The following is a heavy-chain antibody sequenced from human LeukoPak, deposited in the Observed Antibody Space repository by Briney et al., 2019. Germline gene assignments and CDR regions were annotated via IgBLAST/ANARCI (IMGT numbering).Heavy chain of an antibody. J-gene: IGHJ4*02. Sequence: SQTLSLTCTVSGASISSGGDYWTWIRQYPGKGLEWIGYIYYSGSTHYNPSLKSRVTISVDTSKNQFSLKLSSVTAADTAVYYCARLAPRGSYYLDYWGQGTLVMVSS. CDR1: GASISSGGDY. D-gene: IGHD1-26*01. V-gene: IGHV4-31*03. CDR3: ARLAPRGSYYLDY. CDR2: IYYSGST.